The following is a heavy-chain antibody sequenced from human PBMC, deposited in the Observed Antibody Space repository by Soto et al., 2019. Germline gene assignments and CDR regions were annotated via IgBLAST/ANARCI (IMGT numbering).Heavy chain of an antibody. CDR1: GFTFFTSA. CDR3: AADQYCGGDCYFDY. V-gene: IGHV1-58*02. D-gene: IGHD2-21*02. CDR2: IVVGSGNT. Sequence: SVKVSCKASGFTFFTSAIQWVRQARGQRLEWMGWIVVGSGNTNYAQKFQERVTITRDMSTNTAYMELTSLRSEDTAVYYCAADQYCGGDCYFDYWGPGTMLTVYS. J-gene: IGHJ4*02.